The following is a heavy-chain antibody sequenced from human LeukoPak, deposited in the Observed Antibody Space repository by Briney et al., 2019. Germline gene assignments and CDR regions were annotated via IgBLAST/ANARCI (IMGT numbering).Heavy chain of an antibody. Sequence: PGGSLRLSCAASGFTLSSYWMSWVRQAPGKGLEWVANIKQDGSEKYYVDSVKGRFTISRDNAKNSLYLQMNSLRAEDTAVYYCARDPPVRDYWGQGTLVTVSS. CDR2: IKQDGSEK. J-gene: IGHJ4*02. V-gene: IGHV3-7*01. CDR1: GFTLSSYW. D-gene: IGHD3-10*01. CDR3: ARDPPVRDY.